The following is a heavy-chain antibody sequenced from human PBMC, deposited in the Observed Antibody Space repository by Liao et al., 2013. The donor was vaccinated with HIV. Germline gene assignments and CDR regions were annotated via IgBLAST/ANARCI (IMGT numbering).Heavy chain of an antibody. V-gene: IGHV4-59*01. CDR1: GGSISSYY. CDR2: ISYSGSA. D-gene: IGHD3-9*01. Sequence: QVLLQESGPGLLKPSETLSLTCTVSGGSISSYYWNWIRQPPGKGPEWIGYISYSGSASYHPSLKSRVTISVDTSKNQFSLKLKSVTAADTAVYYCARGHHYDILTGYVDHWGQGTLVTVSS. CDR3: ARGHHYDILTGYVDH. J-gene: IGHJ4*02.